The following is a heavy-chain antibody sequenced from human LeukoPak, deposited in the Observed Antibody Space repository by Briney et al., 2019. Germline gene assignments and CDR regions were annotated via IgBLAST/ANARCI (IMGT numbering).Heavy chain of an antibody. V-gene: IGHV4-59*08. J-gene: IGHJ4*02. Sequence: PSETLSLTCTVSGGSISSYYWSWIRQPPGKGLEWIGYIYYSGSTNYNPSLKSPVTISVDPSKNQFSPKLSSVTAADTAVYYCARHTDTAMVTSGFDYWGQGTLVTVSS. CDR1: GGSISSYY. D-gene: IGHD5-18*01. CDR2: IYYSGST. CDR3: ARHTDTAMVTSGFDY.